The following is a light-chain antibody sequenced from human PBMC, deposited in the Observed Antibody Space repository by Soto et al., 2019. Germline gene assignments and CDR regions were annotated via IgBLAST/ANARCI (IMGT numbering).Light chain of an antibody. CDR2: DVS. Sequence: QSVLTQPASVSGSPGQSIAISCTGASSDVGGYNYVSWYQQHPGKAPRLMIYDVSNRPSGVSDRFSGSKSGNTASLTISGLQPEDEAEYYCSSYTSSSTYVFGTGTKVTVL. CDR3: SSYTSSSTYV. V-gene: IGLV2-14*01. J-gene: IGLJ1*01. CDR1: SSDVGGYNY.